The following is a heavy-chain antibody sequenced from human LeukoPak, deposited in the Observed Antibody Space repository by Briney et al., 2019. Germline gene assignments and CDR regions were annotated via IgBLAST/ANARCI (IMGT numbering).Heavy chain of an antibody. CDR3: ARTYSYGYIYYFDY. J-gene: IGHJ4*02. V-gene: IGHV3-20*04. CDR1: GFTFDDYG. CDR2: VTWNAGST. D-gene: IGHD5-18*01. Sequence: PGGSLRLSCAASGFTFDDYGMAWVRQAPGKGLEWVSGVTWNAGSTGYADSVKGRFTISRDNAKSSLYLQMNSLRAEDTAVYYCARTYSYGYIYYFDYWGQGTLVTVSS.